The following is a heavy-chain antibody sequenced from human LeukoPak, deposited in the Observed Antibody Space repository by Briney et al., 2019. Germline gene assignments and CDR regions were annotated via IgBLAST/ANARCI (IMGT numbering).Heavy chain of an antibody. CDR3: ARLVWGTDRYFDL. CDR2: IKQDATAK. D-gene: IGHD3-16*01. CDR1: GFTFSGG. Sequence: GGSLRLSCAAPGFTFSGGMSWLRQAPGKGLEWVANIKQDATAKYYVDSVKGRFTISRDNAKNSLYLDMNSLRAEDTAVYYCARLVWGTDRYFDLWGQGTLVTVSS. J-gene: IGHJ4*02. V-gene: IGHV3-7*01.